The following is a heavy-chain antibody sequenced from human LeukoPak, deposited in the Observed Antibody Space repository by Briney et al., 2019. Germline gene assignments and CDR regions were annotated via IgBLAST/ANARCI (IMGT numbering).Heavy chain of an antibody. J-gene: IGHJ6*02. V-gene: IGHV4-30-4*01. CDR3: ARGITGLSYGDYPPVGTYYYGMDV. Sequence: PSQTLSLTCTVSGRSISSGDYYWSWIRQPPGKGLEWIGYIYYSGSTCYNPSLKSRVTISVDTSKNQFSLKLSSVTAADTAVYYCARGITGLSYGDYPPVGTYYYGMDVWGQGTTVTVSS. CDR2: IYYSGST. D-gene: IGHD4-17*01. CDR1: GRSISSGDYY.